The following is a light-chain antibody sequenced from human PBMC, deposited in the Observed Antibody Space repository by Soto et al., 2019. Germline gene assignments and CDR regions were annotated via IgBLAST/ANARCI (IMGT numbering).Light chain of an antibody. V-gene: IGLV4-69*01. CDR2: INSDGSH. Sequence: QAVVTQSPSASASLGTSVKLTCTLSSGHSSDAIAWHQQQPEKGPRYLMKINSDGSHNKGDGIPDRFSGSRSGAERYLTISSLQSEDEADYYCQTWGTVNVVFGGGTKLTVL. J-gene: IGLJ2*01. CDR1: SGHSSDA. CDR3: QTWGTVNVV.